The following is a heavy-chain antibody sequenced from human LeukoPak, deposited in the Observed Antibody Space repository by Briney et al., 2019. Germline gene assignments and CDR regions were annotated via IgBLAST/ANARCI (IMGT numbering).Heavy chain of an antibody. J-gene: IGHJ3*02. CDR2: INPNSGGT. CDR1: GYTFTGYY. Sequence: ASVKVSCKASGYTFTGYYMHWVRQAPGQGLEWMGWINPNSGGTNYVQKFQGRVTMTRDTSTSTAYMELRSLRSDDTAVYCCARSYSSSWYVFGAFDIWGQGTMVTVSS. V-gene: IGHV1-2*02. CDR3: ARSYSSSWYVFGAFDI. D-gene: IGHD6-13*01.